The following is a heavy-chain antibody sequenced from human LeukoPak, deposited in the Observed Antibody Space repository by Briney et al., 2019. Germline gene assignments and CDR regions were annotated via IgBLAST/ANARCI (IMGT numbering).Heavy chain of an antibody. CDR3: ARQSSAFDI. CDR2: IYYSGNT. J-gene: IGHJ3*02. V-gene: IGHV4-59*08. CDR1: GGSISSYY. Sequence: SETLSLTCSVSGGSISSYYWSWVRQPPGKGLEWIGHIYYSGNTNYNPSLKSRVTISVDTSKNQFSLQLNSVTPEDTAVYYCARQSSAFDIWGQGTMVTVSS.